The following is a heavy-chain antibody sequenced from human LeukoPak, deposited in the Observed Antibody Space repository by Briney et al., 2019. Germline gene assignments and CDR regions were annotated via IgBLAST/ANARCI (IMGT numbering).Heavy chain of an antibody. CDR1: GFTFSDYY. J-gene: IGHJ6*03. CDR3: ARDPPDTSVRYYYYYMDV. CDR2: ISSSGSTI. Sequence: GGSLRLSCAASGFTFSDYYMSWIRQAPGKGLEWVSYISSSGSTIYYADSVKGRFTISRDNAKNSLYLQMNSLRAEDTAVYYCARDPPDTSVRYYYYYMDVWGKGTTVTVSS. D-gene: IGHD3-10*02. V-gene: IGHV3-11*04.